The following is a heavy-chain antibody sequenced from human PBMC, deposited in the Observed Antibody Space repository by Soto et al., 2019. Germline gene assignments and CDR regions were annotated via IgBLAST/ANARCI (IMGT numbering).Heavy chain of an antibody. D-gene: IGHD2-2*01. CDR3: AREIVVPAATPWGYYYGMDV. V-gene: IGHV1-69*01. CDR1: GGTFSSYA. Sequence: QVQLVQSGAEVKKPGSSVKVSCKASGGTFSSYAISWVRQAPGQGLEWMGGIIPIFGTANYAQKFQGRVTITADESTSTAYMELSSLRAEETAVYSCAREIVVPAATPWGYYYGMDVWGQGTTVTVSS. J-gene: IGHJ6*02. CDR2: IIPIFGTA.